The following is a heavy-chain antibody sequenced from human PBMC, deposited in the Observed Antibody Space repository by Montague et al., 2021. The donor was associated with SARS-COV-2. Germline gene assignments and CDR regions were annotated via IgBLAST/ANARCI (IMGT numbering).Heavy chain of an antibody. J-gene: IGHJ4*02. V-gene: IGHV4-39*01. CDR2: ISYSGST. CDR1: GDSISSTDHY. Sequence: SETLSLTCTVSGDSISSTDHYWAWMRQPPGKGLEWIASISYSGSTYYNPSPKSRVTISVDTSKNLFSLQLNSVTPADTSVYYYARHLRVGNRWNGFEADYWGQGALVSVSS. D-gene: IGHD1-1*01. CDR3: ARHLRVGNRWNGFEADY.